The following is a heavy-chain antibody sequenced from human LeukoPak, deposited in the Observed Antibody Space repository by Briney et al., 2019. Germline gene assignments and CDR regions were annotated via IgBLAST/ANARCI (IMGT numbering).Heavy chain of an antibody. CDR2: IWYDGSNK. J-gene: IGHJ6*03. CDR3: AKDGDRGEYYYYYYMDV. CDR1: GFTFSSYG. D-gene: IGHD3-10*01. V-gene: IGHV3-33*06. Sequence: GGSLRLSCAASGFTFSSYGMHWVRQAPGKGLEWVAIIWYDGSNKYYVDSVKGRFTISRDDSKNTLYLQMNSLRAEDTAVYYCAKDGDRGEYYYYYYMDVWGKGTTVTVSS.